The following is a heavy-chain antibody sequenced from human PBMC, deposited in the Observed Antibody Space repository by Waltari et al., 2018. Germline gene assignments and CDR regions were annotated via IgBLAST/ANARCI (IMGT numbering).Heavy chain of an antibody. CDR1: GGSFSGYH. J-gene: IGHJ5*02. CDR2: INHSGST. CDR3: AREVDYIWGSYRKGGWFDP. D-gene: IGHD3-16*02. V-gene: IGHV4-34*01. Sequence: QVQLQQWGAGLLKPSETLSLTCAVYGGSFSGYHWRWLRQPPGKGLEWIGEINHSGSTNYNPSLKSRVTISVDTSKNQFSLKLSSVTAADTAVYYCAREVDYIWGSYRKGGWFDPWGQGTLVTVSS.